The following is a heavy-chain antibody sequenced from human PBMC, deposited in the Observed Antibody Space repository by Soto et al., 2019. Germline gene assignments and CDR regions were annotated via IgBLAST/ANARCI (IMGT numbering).Heavy chain of an antibody. CDR2: TYYTSKWYN. Sequence: SQTLSLTCAISGDSVSSNSAIWNWFRQSPSRGLEWLGRTYYTSKWYNDYAVSVKSRISINPDTSKNQVSLQLNSVTPEDTAVYYCARVDSSGWSFYYGTDVWGQGTTVPVSS. CDR1: GDSVSSNSAI. CDR3: ARVDSSGWSFYYGTDV. D-gene: IGHD6-19*01. V-gene: IGHV6-1*01. J-gene: IGHJ6*02.